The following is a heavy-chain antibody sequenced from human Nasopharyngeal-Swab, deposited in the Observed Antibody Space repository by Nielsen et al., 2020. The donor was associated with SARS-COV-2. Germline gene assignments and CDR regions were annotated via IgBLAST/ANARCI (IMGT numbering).Heavy chain of an antibody. CDR2: INDSGST. J-gene: IGHJ6*03. D-gene: IGHD2-2*01. Sequence: SETLSLTCAVYGGSFSASYWGWIRQPPGKGLEWIGEINDSGSTNYNPSLKSRVTISVDTSKNQFSLKLSSVTAADTAVYYCARGLSGIVPGPILGLGPYYSYYYVDVWGKGTTVTVSS. V-gene: IGHV4-34*01. CDR3: ARGLSGIVPGPILGLGPYYSYYYVDV. CDR1: GGSFSASY.